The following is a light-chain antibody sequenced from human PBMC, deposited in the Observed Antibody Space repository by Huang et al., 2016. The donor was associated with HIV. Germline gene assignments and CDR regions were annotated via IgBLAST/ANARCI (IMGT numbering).Light chain of an antibody. Sequence: DIQMTQSPSSLSASVGDRVTITCRASQSISSYLNWYKQKPGKAPKRLIYAASSLQSGVPSRFSGSGSGTDFTLTISSLQPEDFATYYCQQSYSTRYTFGQGTKLEIK. V-gene: IGKV1-39*01. CDR1: QSISSY. CDR2: AAS. CDR3: QQSYSTRYT. J-gene: IGKJ2*01.